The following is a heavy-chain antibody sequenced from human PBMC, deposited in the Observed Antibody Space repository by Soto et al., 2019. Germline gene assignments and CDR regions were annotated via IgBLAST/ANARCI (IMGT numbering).Heavy chain of an antibody. CDR3: ARDGGRHSGGIDY. CDR1: GGTFSSYS. V-gene: IGHV1-69*01. D-gene: IGHD1-26*01. Sequence: QVQLVQSGAEVKKPGSSVKVSCKASGGTFSSYSINWVRQAPGQGLEWMGEIIPIFGTANYAQKFQGRVTITAYESTSTAYMEMSSLRSEDTAVYYCARDGGRHSGGIDYLGQGTLVTVSS. J-gene: IGHJ4*02. CDR2: IIPIFGTA.